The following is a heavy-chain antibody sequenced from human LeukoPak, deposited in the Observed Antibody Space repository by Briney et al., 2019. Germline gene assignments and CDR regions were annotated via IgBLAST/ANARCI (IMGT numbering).Heavy chain of an antibody. Sequence: GGSLRLSCAASGFTFSSYSMNWVRQAPGKGLEWVSSISSSSSYIYYADSVKGRFTISRDNAKNSLYLQMNSLRAEDTAVYYCAKDHHTAQGYWGQGTLVTVSS. CDR3: AKDHHTAQGY. CDR2: ISSSSSYI. V-gene: IGHV3-21*01. D-gene: IGHD5-18*01. J-gene: IGHJ4*02. CDR1: GFTFSSYS.